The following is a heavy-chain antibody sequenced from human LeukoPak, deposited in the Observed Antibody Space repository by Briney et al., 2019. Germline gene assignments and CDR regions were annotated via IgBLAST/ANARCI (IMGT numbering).Heavy chain of an antibody. CDR2: IYYSGST. Sequence: SETLSLTCTVSGGSISSYYWSWIRQPPGKGLEWIGYIYYSGSTNYNPSLKSRVTISVDTSKNQFSLKLSSVTAADTAVYYCASRVEVGTTRLYYFDYWGQGTLVTVSS. J-gene: IGHJ4*02. V-gene: IGHV4-59*08. CDR1: GGSISSYY. D-gene: IGHD1-26*01. CDR3: ASRVEVGTTRLYYFDY.